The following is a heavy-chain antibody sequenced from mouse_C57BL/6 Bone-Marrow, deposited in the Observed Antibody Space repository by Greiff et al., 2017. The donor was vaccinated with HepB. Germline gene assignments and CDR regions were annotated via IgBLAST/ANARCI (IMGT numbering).Heavy chain of an antibody. J-gene: IGHJ3*01. CDR3: ARDAGRRAWFAD. D-gene: IGHD3-3*01. CDR1: GFTFSDFY. CDR2: SRNKANGYTT. V-gene: IGHV7-1*01. Sequence: EVHLVDSGGGLVQSGRSLRLSCATSGFTFSDFYMEWVRQAPGKGLEWIAASRNKANGYTTEYSASVKGRFIVSRATSQSILYLQMNALVADDTAIYYCARDAGRRAWFADWGQGTLVTVSA.